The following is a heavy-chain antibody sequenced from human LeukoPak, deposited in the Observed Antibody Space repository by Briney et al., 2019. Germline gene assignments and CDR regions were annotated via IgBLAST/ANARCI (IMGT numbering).Heavy chain of an antibody. CDR3: AKDPKVIAVAGTVSGY. CDR2: INERGNEK. J-gene: IGHJ4*02. V-gene: IGHV3-7*03. D-gene: IGHD6-19*01. Sequence: GGSLRLSCAASGFTFSKYWMSWVRQVPGKGLEWVVNINERGNEKNYVDSVKGRFTVSRDNSKNTLYLQMNSLRAEDTAVYYCAKDPKVIAVAGTVSGYWGQGTLVTVSS. CDR1: GFTFSKYW.